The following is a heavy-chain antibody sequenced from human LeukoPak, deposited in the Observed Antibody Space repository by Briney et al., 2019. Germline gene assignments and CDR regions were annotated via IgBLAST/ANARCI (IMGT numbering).Heavy chain of an antibody. CDR1: GFTFSSYA. CDR3: AKARQPYSIASVFDY. V-gene: IGHV3-23*01. D-gene: IGHD6-6*01. CDR2: ISGCGGST. J-gene: IGHJ4*02. Sequence: PGGSLRLSCAASGFTFSSYAMSWVRQAPGKGLEWVSAISGCGGSTHYADSVKGRFTISRDNSKNTLYLQMNSLRAEDTAVYYCAKARQPYSIASVFDYWGQGTLVTVSS.